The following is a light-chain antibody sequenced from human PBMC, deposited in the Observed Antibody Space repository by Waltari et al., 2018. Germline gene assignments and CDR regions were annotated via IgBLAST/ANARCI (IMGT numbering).Light chain of an antibody. CDR1: SSDVGGYNY. CDR3: SSYISSSTLEV. V-gene: IGLV2-14*03. Sequence: QSALTQPASVSGSPGQSITISFPGTSSDVGGYNYVSWYQQHPGKAPKLMIFDVSNRPSGVSNRFSGSKSGNTASLTISGLQAEDEADYYCSSYISSSTLEVFGGGTRLTVL. J-gene: IGLJ3*02. CDR2: DVS.